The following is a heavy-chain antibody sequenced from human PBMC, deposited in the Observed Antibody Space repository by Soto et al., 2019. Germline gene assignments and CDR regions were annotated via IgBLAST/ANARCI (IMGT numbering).Heavy chain of an antibody. CDR2: ISSFNGNT. D-gene: IGHD3-9*01. Sequence: SYAISWPWQETEQGLEWMGWISSFNGNTIYAQKLQGRVTMTTDTSTSTAYMELRSLRSDDTAVYYCARAYYDILTGYGYYYGMDVWGQGTTVTVSS. CDR3: ARAYYDILTGYGYYYGMDV. CDR1: SYA. V-gene: IGHV1-18*01. J-gene: IGHJ6*02.